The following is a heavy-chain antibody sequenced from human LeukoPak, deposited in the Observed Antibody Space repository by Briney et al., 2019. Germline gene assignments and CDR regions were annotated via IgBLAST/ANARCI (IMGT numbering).Heavy chain of an antibody. CDR3: ARIYGLYQEAMDV. J-gene: IGHJ6*02. CDR2: S. CDR1: GGSFSGYY. V-gene: IGHV4-34*01. Sequence: SETLSLTCAVYGGSFSGYYWSWIRQPPGKGLEWIATSYQGASLKSRVTISLDTSKNQFSLRLTSVTAADTAVYYCARIYGLYQEAMDVWGPGITVTVSS. D-gene: IGHD3-16*02.